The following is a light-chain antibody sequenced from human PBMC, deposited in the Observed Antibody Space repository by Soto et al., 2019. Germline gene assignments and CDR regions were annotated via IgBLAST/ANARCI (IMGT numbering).Light chain of an antibody. J-gene: IGKJ4*01. CDR2: GAS. CDR3: QQYGSPLT. Sequence: EIVLTQSPGTLSLSPGERATLSCRASQSVSSSYLAWYQQKPGQTPRLLIYGASNRATGIPDRFSGSGSGTDFTLTISRLEPEDFAVYYCQQYGSPLTFGGGTRWIS. CDR1: QSVSSSY. V-gene: IGKV3-20*01.